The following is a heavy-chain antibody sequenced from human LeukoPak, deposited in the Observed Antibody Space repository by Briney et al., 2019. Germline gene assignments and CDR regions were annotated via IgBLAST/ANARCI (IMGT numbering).Heavy chain of an antibody. J-gene: IGHJ4*02. V-gene: IGHV4-59*13. CDR2: MDYSGRT. D-gene: IGHD1-7*01. CDR3: AGEIRAGGELEDGYFDY. CDR1: GGSISSYY. Sequence: SETLSLTCTVSGGSISSYYWSWIRQPPGKGLEWIAYMDYSGRTNYNPSLKSRVTISVDTSKNQVSLQLSSVTAADTAMYYCAGEIRAGGELEDGYFDYWGQGTLVTVSS.